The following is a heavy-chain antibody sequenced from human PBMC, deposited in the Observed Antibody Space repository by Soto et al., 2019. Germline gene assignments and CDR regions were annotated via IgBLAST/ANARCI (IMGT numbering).Heavy chain of an antibody. J-gene: IGHJ6*02. D-gene: IGHD6-19*01. V-gene: IGHV3-48*02. CDR2: ISSSSSTI. CDR3: ARDEGGVAVASQQWLYYYYGMDV. CDR1: GFTFSSYS. Sequence: EVQLVESGGGLVQPGGSLRLSCAASGFTFSSYSMNWVRQAPGKGLEWVSYISSSSSTIYYADSVKGRFTISRDNAKNSLYLQMNSLRDEDTAVYYCARDEGGVAVASQQWLYYYYGMDVWGQGTTVTVSS.